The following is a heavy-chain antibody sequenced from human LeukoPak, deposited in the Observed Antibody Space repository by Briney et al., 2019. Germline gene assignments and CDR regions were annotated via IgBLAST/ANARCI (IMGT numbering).Heavy chain of an antibody. Sequence: PSETLSLTCTISGGSISSYYWSWIRQPPGKGLEWIGYIDYSGTTNYHPSLKSRVTISLDTSKNQFSLKLSSVTAADTAVYYCARDSPCGSGVDHWGQGTLVTVSS. CDR1: GGSISSYY. CDR2: IDYSGTT. CDR3: ARDSPCGSGVDH. J-gene: IGHJ4*02. V-gene: IGHV4-59*01. D-gene: IGHD2-21*01.